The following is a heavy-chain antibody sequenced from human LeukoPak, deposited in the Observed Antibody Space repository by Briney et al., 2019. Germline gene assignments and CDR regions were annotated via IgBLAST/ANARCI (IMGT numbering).Heavy chain of an antibody. D-gene: IGHD3-22*01. Sequence: PGGSLRLSCIASGFNFGGYYMGWIRQAPGKGLEWVSYISDDSYRTPYGDSVKGRFTISRDNAKNSLYLQMDNLRVEDTAVYYCAKPGYYNSGWLDCWGQGTLVTVSS. CDR2: ISDDSYRT. CDR1: GFNFGGYY. V-gene: IGHV3-11*01. CDR3: AKPGYYNSGWLDC. J-gene: IGHJ4*02.